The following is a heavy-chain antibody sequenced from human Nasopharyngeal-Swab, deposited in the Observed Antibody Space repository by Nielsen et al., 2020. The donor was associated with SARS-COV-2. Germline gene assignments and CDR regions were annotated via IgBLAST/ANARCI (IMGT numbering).Heavy chain of an antibody. CDR2: INGGNGNT. CDR1: GYTFTSYV. CDR3: ARDRVEAAGTSYYYYHMDV. V-gene: IGHV1-3*01. J-gene: IGHJ6*02. D-gene: IGHD6-13*01. Sequence: ASVQVSCKASGYTFTSYVMHWVRQAPGQRLEWMGWINGGNGNTEYSQKFQGRVTINRDTSARTAYMELSSLRSEDTAVYYCARDRVEAAGTSYYYYHMDVWGQGTTVTVSS.